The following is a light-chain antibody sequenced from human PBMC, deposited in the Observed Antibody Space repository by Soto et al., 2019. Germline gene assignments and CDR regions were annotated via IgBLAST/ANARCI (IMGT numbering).Light chain of an antibody. J-gene: IGLJ1*01. V-gene: IGLV1-40*01. CDR3: QSYDSSLSSYV. CDR1: SSNIGAGYE. CDR2: ENN. Sequence: QSVLTQPPSVSEAPGQRVTISCTGSSSNIGAGYEAHWYQQLPGTAPKPLIYENNNRPSGVPDRFSGSKSGTSASLAISGLQAEDEAEYYCQSYDSSLSSYVFGTGTKVTVL.